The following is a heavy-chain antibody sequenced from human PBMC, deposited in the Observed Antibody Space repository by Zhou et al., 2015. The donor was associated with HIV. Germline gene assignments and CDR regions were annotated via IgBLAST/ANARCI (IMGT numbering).Heavy chain of an antibody. V-gene: IGHV1-69*04. CDR2: IIPIVGIT. CDR3: ARDRGDYTIPRTFPANQYYYYGMDV. J-gene: IGHJ6*02. Sequence: QVQLVQSGAAVKRPGSSVVVSCKPSGGTFTSYGISWVRQAPGQGLEWMGRIIPIVGITDYAQKFQDRLTITADTSTNTASMELSSLRSDDTAVYYCARDRGDYTIPRTFPANQYYYYGMDVWGQGTTVTVSS. CDR1: GGTFTSYG. D-gene: IGHD3-10*01.